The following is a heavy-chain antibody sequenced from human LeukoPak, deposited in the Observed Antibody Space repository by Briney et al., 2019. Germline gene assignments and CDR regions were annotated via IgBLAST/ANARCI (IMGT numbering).Heavy chain of an antibody. J-gene: IGHJ6*02. CDR2: IYYSGST. Sequence: PSETLSLTCTVSGGSISSGGYYWSWIRQHPGKGLEWIGYIYYSGSTYYNPSLKSRVTISVDTSKNQFSLKLISVTAADTAVYYCARDHRYSSRWYGYGMDVWGQGTTVTVSS. D-gene: IGHD6-13*01. V-gene: IGHV4-31*03. CDR1: GGSISSGGYY. CDR3: ARDHRYSSRWYGYGMDV.